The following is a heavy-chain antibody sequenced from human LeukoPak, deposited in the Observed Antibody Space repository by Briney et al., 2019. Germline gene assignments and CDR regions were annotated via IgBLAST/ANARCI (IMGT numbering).Heavy chain of an antibody. CDR3: ARDKRLADFDY. Sequence: GGSLRLSCAASGFTFSSYAMHWVRQAPGKGLEWVTFIRNDGSNKYYADSVKGRFTISRDHAKNSVYLQMNTLTEEDTAIYYCARDKRLADFDYWGQGILVTVSS. J-gene: IGHJ4*02. CDR1: GFTFSSYA. D-gene: IGHD1-1*01. CDR2: IRNDGSNK. V-gene: IGHV3-30*02.